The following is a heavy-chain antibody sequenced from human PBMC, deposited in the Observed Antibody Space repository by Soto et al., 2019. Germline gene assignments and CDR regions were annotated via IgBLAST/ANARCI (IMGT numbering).Heavy chain of an antibody. Sequence: QVQLVQSGAEVKKPGASVKVSCKASGYTFTSYGISWVRQAPGQGLEWMGWISAYNGNTKNAQKLQCXXTXPTDTSTSTAYMELRSLRSDDTAVYYCARDSPPVDYWGQGTLVTVSS. CDR2: ISAYNGNT. CDR3: ARDSPPVDY. J-gene: IGHJ4*02. V-gene: IGHV1-18*01. CDR1: GYTFTSYG.